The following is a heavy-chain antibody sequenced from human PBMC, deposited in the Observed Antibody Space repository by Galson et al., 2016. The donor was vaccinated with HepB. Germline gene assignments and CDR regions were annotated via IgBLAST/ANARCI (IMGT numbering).Heavy chain of an antibody. CDR2: IWYDGSNK. Sequence: SLRLSCAASGFTFSSYDTHWVRQAPGKGLEWVAHIWYDGSNKYYADSVKGRFTISRDNSKNTLYLQMNSLRAEDTAVYYCAREDPNVAVAALDYWGQGTLVTVSS. CDR3: AREDPNVAVAALDY. V-gene: IGHV3-33*08. J-gene: IGHJ4*02. D-gene: IGHD6-19*01. CDR1: GFTFSSYD.